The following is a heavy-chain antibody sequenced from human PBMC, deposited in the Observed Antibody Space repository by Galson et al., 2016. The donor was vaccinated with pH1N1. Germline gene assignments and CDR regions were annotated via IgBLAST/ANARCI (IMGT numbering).Heavy chain of an antibody. V-gene: IGHV1-2*02. CDR1: GYTFTDNF. CDR3: ARILSTEYDFWSSYNHPFDL. J-gene: IGHJ4*02. D-gene: IGHD3-3*01. CDR2: INPYIGGT. Sequence: SVKVSCKASGYTFTDNFIHWVRQTPGQDLEWLGWINPYIGGTNYAQSFNDRVTMTRDTSTNTIFMQLSSLRSDDTAIYFCARILSTEYDFWSSYNHPFDLWGQGTLVTVSS.